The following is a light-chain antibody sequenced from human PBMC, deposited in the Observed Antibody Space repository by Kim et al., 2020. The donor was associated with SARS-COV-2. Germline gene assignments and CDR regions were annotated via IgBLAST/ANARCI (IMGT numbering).Light chain of an antibody. V-gene: IGLV2-23*02. Sequence: GQSITISCTGTISDIGSYNLVSWYQQHPGKAPKLMIYEVTERPSGVSTRFSGSKSGKTASLTISGLQAEDEADYYCSSYASSNIWVFGGGTQLTVL. J-gene: IGLJ3*02. CDR1: ISDIGSYNL. CDR2: EVT. CDR3: SSYASSNIWV.